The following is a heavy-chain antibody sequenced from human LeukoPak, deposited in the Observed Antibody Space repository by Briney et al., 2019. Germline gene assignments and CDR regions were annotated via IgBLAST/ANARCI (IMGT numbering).Heavy chain of an antibody. Sequence: GGSLRLSCAASGFAFSSYAMNWVRQAPGQGLAWVSSISSGGNDIYYADSVKGRFTISRDNAKNSLYLQMISLRVEDTAVYYCARAYDSSGYASGYWGQGTLVTVSS. CDR1: GFAFSSYA. CDR2: ISSGGNDI. J-gene: IGHJ4*02. V-gene: IGHV3-21*01. CDR3: ARAYDSSGYASGY. D-gene: IGHD3-22*01.